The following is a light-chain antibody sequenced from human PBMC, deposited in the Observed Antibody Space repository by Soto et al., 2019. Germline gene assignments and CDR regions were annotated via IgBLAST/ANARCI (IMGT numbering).Light chain of an antibody. Sequence: DIQMTQSPFSLSASVGDRVTITCRTSESISSYLNWYQQKPGKAPKLLIYAASSLQSGVPSRFSGSGSGTEFTLTISSLQTEDFATYYCQLSYSTPRTFGQGTKLEIK. CDR2: AAS. V-gene: IGKV1-39*01. J-gene: IGKJ2*01. CDR1: ESISSY. CDR3: QLSYSTPRT.